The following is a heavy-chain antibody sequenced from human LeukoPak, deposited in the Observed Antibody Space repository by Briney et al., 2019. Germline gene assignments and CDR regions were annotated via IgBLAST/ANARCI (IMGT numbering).Heavy chain of an antibody. CDR1: GFTFSSYS. V-gene: IGHV3-21*01. CDR2: ISSSSSYI. J-gene: IGHJ4*02. D-gene: IGHD3-3*01. CDR3: ARDAGSITIFGVVTQYYFDY. Sequence: GGSLRLSCAASGFTFSSYSMNWVRQAPGKGLEWVSSISSSSSYIYYADSVKGRFTISRDNAKNSLYLQMNSLRAEDTAVYYCARDAGSITIFGVVTQYYFDYWGQGTLVTVSS.